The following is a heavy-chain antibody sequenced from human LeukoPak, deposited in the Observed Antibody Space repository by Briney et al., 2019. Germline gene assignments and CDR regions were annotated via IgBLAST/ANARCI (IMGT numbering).Heavy chain of an antibody. CDR2: LNGDGDYT. Sequence: PGGSLRLSCAVSGFTFSSYWMYWVRHAPEKGLVWVSRLNGDGDYTSYEDSVRGRFTISRDNSKNTLYLQMNSLRAEDTAVYYCARDSGEWELLFWFDPWGQGTLVTVSS. V-gene: IGHV3-74*01. J-gene: IGHJ5*02. CDR3: ARDSGEWELLFWFDP. CDR1: GFTFSSYW. D-gene: IGHD1-26*01.